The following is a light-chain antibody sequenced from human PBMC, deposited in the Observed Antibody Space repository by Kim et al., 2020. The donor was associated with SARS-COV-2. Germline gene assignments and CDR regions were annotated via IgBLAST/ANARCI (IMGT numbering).Light chain of an antibody. CDR3: QQYNDWPGT. CDR1: QGVTSN. J-gene: IGKJ4*01. V-gene: IGKV3-15*01. Sequence: EIVMTQSPVTLSVSPGERATLSCRASQGVTSNLAWLQQKPGQAPRLLIYGASTRVPGIPARFSGSGSGTEFTLTISRLQSEDFAVYYCQQYNDWPGTFGGGTKLEI. CDR2: GAS.